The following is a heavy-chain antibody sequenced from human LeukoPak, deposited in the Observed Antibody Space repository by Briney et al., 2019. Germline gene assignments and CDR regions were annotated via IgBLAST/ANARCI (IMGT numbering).Heavy chain of an antibody. CDR1: GGSFSGYY. V-gene: IGHV4-34*01. J-gene: IGHJ6*02. D-gene: IGHD5-18*01. Sequence: SETLSLTCAVYGGSFSGYYWSWIRQPPGKGLEWIGEINHSGSTNYNPSLKSRVTISVDTSKNQFSLKLSSVTAADAAVYYCARGPHRIQRGLNYYGMDVWGQGTLVTVSS. CDR3: ARGPHRIQRGLNYYGMDV. CDR2: INHSGST.